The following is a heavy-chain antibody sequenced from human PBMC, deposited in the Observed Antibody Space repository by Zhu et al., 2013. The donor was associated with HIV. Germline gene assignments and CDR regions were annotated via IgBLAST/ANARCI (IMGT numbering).Heavy chain of an antibody. Sequence: QVNLVQSGTDVKKPGASVKISCKASGYTLNNYYMHWVRQAPGQGLEWMGVVNPRDVTTTLAEKFQDRLTLTSDTSTSTVYMELSSLRVEDTAIYYCARDVSRRWGDLSLARQRGSDPWGRGNSWSPSP. V-gene: IGHV1-46*02. CDR2: VNPRDVTT. CDR3: ARDVSRRWGDLSLARQRGSDP. CDR1: GYTLNNYY. J-gene: IGHJ5*02. D-gene: IGHD3-16*02.